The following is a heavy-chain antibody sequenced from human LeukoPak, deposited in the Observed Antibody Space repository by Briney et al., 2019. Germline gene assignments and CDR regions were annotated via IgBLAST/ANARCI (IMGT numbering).Heavy chain of an antibody. D-gene: IGHD4-17*01. J-gene: IGHJ4*02. CDR3: ASTYGDRYYFDY. CDR2: IKQDGSEK. CDR1: GFTFSSYW. Sequence: GGSLRLSCAASGFTFSSYWMSWVRQAPGKGLEWVANIKQDGSEKYYVDFVKGRFTISRDNAKNSLYLQMNSLRAEDTAVYYCASTYGDRYYFDYWGQGTLVTVSS. V-gene: IGHV3-7*01.